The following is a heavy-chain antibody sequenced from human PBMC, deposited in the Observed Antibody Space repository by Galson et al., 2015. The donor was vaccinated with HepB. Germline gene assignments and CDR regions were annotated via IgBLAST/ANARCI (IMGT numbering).Heavy chain of an antibody. CDR1: GFTFDDYA. CDR2: ISWNSGSI. D-gene: IGHD3-22*01. Sequence: SLRLSCAASGFTFDDYAMHWVRQAPGKGLEWVPGISWNSGSIGYADSVKGRFTISRDNAKNSLYLQMNSLRAEDTALYYCALSSGYYDAQYFQHWGQGTLVTVSS. V-gene: IGHV3-9*01. CDR3: ALSSGYYDAQYFQH. J-gene: IGHJ1*01.